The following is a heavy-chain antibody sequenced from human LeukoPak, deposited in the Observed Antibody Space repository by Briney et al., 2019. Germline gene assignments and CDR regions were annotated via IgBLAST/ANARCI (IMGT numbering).Heavy chain of an antibody. CDR1: GGSISSYY. D-gene: IGHD6-13*01. V-gene: IGHV4-59*01. CDR3: ARLYSSSLGRVFDY. J-gene: IGHJ4*02. CDR2: ISYSGST. Sequence: TSETLSLTCTVSGGSISSYYWSWIRQPPGKGLEWIGYISYSGSTNYNPSLKSRVTISVDTSKNQFSLKPSSVTAADTAIYYCARLYSSSLGRVFDYWGQGTLVTVSS.